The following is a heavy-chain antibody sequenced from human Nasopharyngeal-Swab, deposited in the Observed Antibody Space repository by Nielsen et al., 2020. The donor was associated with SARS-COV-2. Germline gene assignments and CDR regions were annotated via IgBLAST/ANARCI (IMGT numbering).Heavy chain of an antibody. V-gene: IGHV4-34*01. CDR2: INHSGST. J-gene: IGHJ5*02. D-gene: IGHD1-7*01. CDR3: ARCLTGTTGGWFDP. Sequence: WIRRPPGKGLEWSGEINHSGSTNYNPSLKSRVTISVDTSKNQFSLKLSSVTAADTAVYYCARCLTGTTGGWFDPWGQGTLVTVSS.